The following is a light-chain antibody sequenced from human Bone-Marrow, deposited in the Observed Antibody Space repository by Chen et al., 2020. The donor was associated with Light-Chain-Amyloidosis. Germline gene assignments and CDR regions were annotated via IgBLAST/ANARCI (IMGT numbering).Light chain of an antibody. CDR1: SSDVGGDNH. CDR2: EVT. J-gene: IGLJ1*01. V-gene: IGLV2-14*01. Sequence: SALTPPASVAGSPRPSITISCTGTSSDVGGDNHVSWYQQHPDKAPKLMIYEVTNRPSWVPDRFSGSKSDNTASLTISGLQTEDEADYFCSSYTITNTLVFGSGTRVTVL. CDR3: SSYTITNTLV.